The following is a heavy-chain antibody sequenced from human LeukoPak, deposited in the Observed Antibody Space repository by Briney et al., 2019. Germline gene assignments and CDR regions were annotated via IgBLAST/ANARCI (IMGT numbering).Heavy chain of an antibody. D-gene: IGHD3-3*01. J-gene: IGHJ4*02. CDR2: IRYDGSNK. V-gene: IGHV3-30*02. CDR3: AKEPYDFWSGYYRNEPFDY. Sequence: GGSLRLSCAASGFTFSSYSMNWVRQAPGKGLEWVAFIRYDGSNKYYADSVKGRFTISRDNSKNTLYLQMNSLRAEDTAVYYCAKEPYDFWSGYYRNEPFDYWGQGTLVTVSS. CDR1: GFTFSSYS.